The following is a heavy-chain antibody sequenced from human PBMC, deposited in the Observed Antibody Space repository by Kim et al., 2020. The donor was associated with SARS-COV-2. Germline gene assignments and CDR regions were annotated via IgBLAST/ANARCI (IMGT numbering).Heavy chain of an antibody. Sequence: ASVKVSCKVSGYTLTELSMHWVRQAPGKGLEWMGGFDREDGETIYAQKFQGRVTMTEDTSTDTAYMELSSLRSEDTAVYYCATAHYYDILTGYKGYDAFDIWGQGTMVTVSS. CDR3: ATAHYYDILTGYKGYDAFDI. D-gene: IGHD3-9*01. V-gene: IGHV1-24*01. CDR1: GYTLTELS. CDR2: FDREDGET. J-gene: IGHJ3*02.